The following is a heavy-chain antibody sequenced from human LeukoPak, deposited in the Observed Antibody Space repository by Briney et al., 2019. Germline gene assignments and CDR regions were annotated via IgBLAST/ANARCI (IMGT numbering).Heavy chain of an antibody. CDR1: GFTVSSNY. Sequence: PGGSLRLSCAAYGFTVSSNYMSWVRQAPGKGLEWVSVIYSGGSTYYADSVKGRFTISRDNSKNTLYLQMNSLRAEDTAVYYCAKAQGIAAAHFDYWGQGTLVTVSS. J-gene: IGHJ4*02. V-gene: IGHV3-53*01. D-gene: IGHD6-13*01. CDR3: AKAQGIAAAHFDY. CDR2: IYSGGST.